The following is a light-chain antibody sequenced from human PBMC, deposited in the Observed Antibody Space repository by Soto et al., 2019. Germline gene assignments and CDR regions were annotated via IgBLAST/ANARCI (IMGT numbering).Light chain of an antibody. CDR1: QVSGSW. J-gene: IGKJ1*01. Sequence: DIRMTQSPSSVSAAVGDRVTITCWASQVSGSWLAWYQQKPGKARQLLIYAASSLQSGVPSRFSGSGYVMNFTVNIKSLKPEDFATYCCQQAESFPCTLVQGTNV. CDR2: AAS. CDR3: QQAESFPCT. V-gene: IGKV1-12*01.